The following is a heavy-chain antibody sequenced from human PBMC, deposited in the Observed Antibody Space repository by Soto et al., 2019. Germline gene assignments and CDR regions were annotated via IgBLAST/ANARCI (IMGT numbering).Heavy chain of an antibody. CDR2: INPSGGST. CDR1: GYTFTSYY. CDR3: ARGGTIFGVVTYYFDY. Sequence: QVQLVQSGAEVKKPGASVKVSCKASGYTFTSYYMHWVRQAPGQGLEWMGIINPSGGSTSYAQKFQGRVTMTRDTSTSTVDMELSSLRSEDTAVYYCARGGTIFGVVTYYFDYWGQGTLVTVSS. J-gene: IGHJ4*02. V-gene: IGHV1-46*01. D-gene: IGHD3-3*01.